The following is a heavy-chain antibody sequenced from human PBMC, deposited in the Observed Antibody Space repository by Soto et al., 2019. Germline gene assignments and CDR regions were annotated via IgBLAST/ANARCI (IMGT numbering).Heavy chain of an antibody. D-gene: IGHD2-8*01. Sequence: EVQLLESGGGLVQPGGSLSLSCAASGFTFSSYAMSWVRQAPGKGLEWVSAISGSGGSTYYADSVKGRFTISRDNSKNTLYLQMNSLIAEDTAVYYCAKDREILDSYWFDPWGQGTLVTVSS. CDR3: AKDREILDSYWFDP. CDR2: ISGSGGST. CDR1: GFTFSSYA. J-gene: IGHJ5*02. V-gene: IGHV3-23*01.